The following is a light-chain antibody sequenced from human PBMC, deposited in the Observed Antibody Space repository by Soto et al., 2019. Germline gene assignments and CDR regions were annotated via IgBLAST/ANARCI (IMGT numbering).Light chain of an antibody. CDR3: QHRTNWPPGAT. CDR1: QSIGDR. V-gene: IGKV3-11*01. CDR2: DAS. Sequence: IVLTQSPATLSLSPGERATLSCRASQSIGDRLAWYQQKPGQAPRLLIYDASYSATGIPARFSGSGSGTDFTLIFSSLEAEDFAVDYCQHRTNWPPGATFGGGTKVEI. J-gene: IGKJ4*01.